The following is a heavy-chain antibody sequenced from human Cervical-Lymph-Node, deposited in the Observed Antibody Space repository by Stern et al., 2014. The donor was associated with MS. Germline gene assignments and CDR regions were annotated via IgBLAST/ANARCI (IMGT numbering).Heavy chain of an antibody. CDR2: IDLDDEK. CDR3: AHGSTSCYWADS. J-gene: IGHJ4*02. D-gene: IGHD2-2*01. V-gene: IGHV2-70*11. Sequence: ESGPALVKPTQTLTLTCTFSGFSLSSHGMCVSWIRQSPGKALEWLARIDLDDEKYYSTSLKTRLTISKDTSKKQVVLTVGNMDPVDSATYYCAHGSTSCYWADSWGQGTLVTVSS. CDR1: GFSLSSHGMC.